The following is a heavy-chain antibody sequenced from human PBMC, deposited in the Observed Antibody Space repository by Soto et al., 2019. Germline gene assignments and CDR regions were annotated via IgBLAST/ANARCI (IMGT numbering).Heavy chain of an antibody. CDR3: ARVIGYCSGGSCYLDAFDI. CDR1: GYTFTGYY. Sequence: ASVKVSCKASGYTFTGYYMHWVRQAPGQGLEWMGWINPSSGGTNYAQKFQGWVTMTRDTSISTAYMELSRLRSDDTAVYYCARVIGYCSGGSCYLDAFDIWGQGTMVTVSS. V-gene: IGHV1-2*04. J-gene: IGHJ3*02. CDR2: INPSSGGT. D-gene: IGHD2-15*01.